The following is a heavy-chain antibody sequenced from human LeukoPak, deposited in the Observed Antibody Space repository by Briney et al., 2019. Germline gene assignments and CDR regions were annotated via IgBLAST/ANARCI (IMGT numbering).Heavy chain of an antibody. D-gene: IGHD6-13*01. V-gene: IGHV3-53*01. Sequence: GGSLRLSCAASGFTVTAKTMSWVRQAPGKGLEWVSDIYSGGNTDYRDSVKGRFTIYRDTSKNTLYLQMNSLTVEDTAVYYCARDLQQLVQRSGSWGQGTLVTVSS. CDR3: ARDLQQLVQRSGS. CDR2: IYSGGNT. J-gene: IGHJ5*02. CDR1: GFTVTAKT.